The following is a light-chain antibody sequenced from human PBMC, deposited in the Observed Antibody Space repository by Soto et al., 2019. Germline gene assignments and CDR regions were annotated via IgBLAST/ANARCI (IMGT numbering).Light chain of an antibody. CDR2: EVY. Sequence: QSALTQPPSASGSPGQSVTFSCTGTSSDIGHYNYVSWYQQHPGRAPKLMIYEVYERPSGVPDRFSGSKSGNTASLTVSGLQAEDEADYYCSSHAGSNTLIFGGGTKVTVL. CDR1: SSDIGHYNY. V-gene: IGLV2-8*01. CDR3: SSHAGSNTLI. J-gene: IGLJ2*01.